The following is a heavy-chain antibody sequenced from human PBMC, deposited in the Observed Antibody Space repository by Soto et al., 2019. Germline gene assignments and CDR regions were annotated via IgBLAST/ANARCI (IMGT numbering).Heavy chain of an antibody. CDR1: GGSISSYY. CDR3: ARFNWYFDL. Sequence: QVQLQESGPGLVKPSETLSLTCTVSGGSISSYYWRWIRQPPGKGLEWIGYIYYRGSTNYNPSLKSRVTISVDTSKIQFSLKLSSVTAADTAMYYCARFNWYFDLWGRGTLVTVSS. CDR2: IYYRGST. V-gene: IGHV4-59*01. J-gene: IGHJ2*01.